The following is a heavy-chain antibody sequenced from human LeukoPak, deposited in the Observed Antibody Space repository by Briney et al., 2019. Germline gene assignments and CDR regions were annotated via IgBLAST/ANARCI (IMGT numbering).Heavy chain of an antibody. V-gene: IGHV1-69*01. CDR2: IIPIFGTA. J-gene: IGHJ6*02. CDR3: ATRRRYCSSTSCPPYYYYGMDV. D-gene: IGHD2-2*01. Sequence: ASVKVSCKASGGTFSSYAISWVRQAPGQGLEWMGGIIPIFGTANYAQKFQGRDTITADESTSTAYMELSSLRSEDTAVYYCATRRRYCSSTSCPPYYYYGMDVWGQGTTVTVSS. CDR1: GGTFSSYA.